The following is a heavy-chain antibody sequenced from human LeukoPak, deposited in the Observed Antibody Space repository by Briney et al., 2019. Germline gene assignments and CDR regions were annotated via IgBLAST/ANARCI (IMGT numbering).Heavy chain of an antibody. V-gene: IGHV4-59*01. CDR3: TRGVVGATVADY. CDR1: GGSISSYY. CDR2: IYDTGST. D-gene: IGHD1-26*01. J-gene: IGHJ4*02. Sequence: PSETLSLTCTVSGGSISSYYWNWIRQPPGKGLEWIGYIYDTGSTNYKPSLKSRVTMSIDTSKNQFSLKLSSVTAADTAVYYCTRGVVGATVADYWGQGTLVTVSS.